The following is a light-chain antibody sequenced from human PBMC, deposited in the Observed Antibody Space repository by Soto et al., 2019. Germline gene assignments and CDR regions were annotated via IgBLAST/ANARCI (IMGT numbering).Light chain of an antibody. J-gene: IGKJ3*01. Sequence: EIVLTQSPATLSLSPGERATLSCRASQSVSSYLAWYQQKPGQAPRLLIYDASNRATGIPARFSGSGSGTDFTLTSSSLEPEDFAVYYCQQRSNWPSFGPVTKVDIK. V-gene: IGKV3-11*01. CDR3: QQRSNWPS. CDR1: QSVSSY. CDR2: DAS.